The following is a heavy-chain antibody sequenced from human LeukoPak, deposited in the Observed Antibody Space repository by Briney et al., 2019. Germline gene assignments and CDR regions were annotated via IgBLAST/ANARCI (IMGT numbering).Heavy chain of an antibody. J-gene: IGHJ4*02. V-gene: IGHV1-69*05. CDR2: IIPISGTA. Sequence: SVKVSCKASGGTFSSYAISWVRQAPGQGLEWMGRIIPISGTANYPQKFQGRVTITTDESTSTAYMELSSLRSEDTAVYYCAREDIVVVVAASHFDYWGQGTLVTVSS. CDR3: AREDIVVVVAASHFDY. D-gene: IGHD2-15*01. CDR1: GGTFSSYA.